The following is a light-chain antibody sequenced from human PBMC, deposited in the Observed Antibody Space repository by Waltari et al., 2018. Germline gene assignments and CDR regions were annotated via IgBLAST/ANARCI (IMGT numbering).Light chain of an antibody. CDR3: HQYNHWPTFT. CDR2: GAS. V-gene: IGKV3-15*01. CDR1: PSVGNN. Sequence: EIEMTQSPATLSVSPGERVTLSCRASPSVGNNLAWYQQRPGQAPRLLIYGASTRATDISDRFSGSGSGTDFTLTISALQSEDLAVYYCHQYNHWPTFTFGQGTKLQIE. J-gene: IGKJ2*01.